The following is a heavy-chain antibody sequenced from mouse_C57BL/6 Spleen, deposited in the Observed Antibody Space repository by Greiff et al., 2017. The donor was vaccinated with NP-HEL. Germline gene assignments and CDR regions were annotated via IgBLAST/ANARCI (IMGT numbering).Heavy chain of an antibody. D-gene: IGHD1-1*01. Sequence: QVQLKQSGAELVRPGTSVKMSCKASGYTFTNYWIGWAKQRPGHGLEWIGDIYPGGGYTNYNEKFKGKATLTADKSSSTAYMQFSSLTSEDSAIYYCAITTVVGYYFDYWGQGTTLTVSS. J-gene: IGHJ2*01. CDR2: IYPGGGYT. CDR3: AITTVVGYYFDY. V-gene: IGHV1-63*01. CDR1: GYTFTNYW.